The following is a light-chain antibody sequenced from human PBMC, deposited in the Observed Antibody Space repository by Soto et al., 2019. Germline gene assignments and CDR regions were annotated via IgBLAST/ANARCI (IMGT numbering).Light chain of an antibody. CDR2: EVN. V-gene: IGLV2-8*01. J-gene: IGLJ1*01. Sequence: QSALTQPPSASGSLGPSVAISCTGTSSDVGGYNYVSWYQQHPGKAPKLMIYEVNKRPSGVPDRFSGSKSGNTASLTVSGLQAEDEADYYCSSYAGSSNVFGTGTNLTVL. CDR1: SSDVGGYNY. CDR3: SSYAGSSNV.